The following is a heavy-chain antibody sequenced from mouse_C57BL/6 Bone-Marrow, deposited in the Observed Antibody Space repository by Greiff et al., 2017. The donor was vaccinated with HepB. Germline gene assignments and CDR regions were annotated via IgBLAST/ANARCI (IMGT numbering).Heavy chain of an antibody. CDR2: IYPRSGNT. CDR3: ARGGREGSFDY. Sequence: QVQLKQSGAELARPGASVKLSCKASGYTFTSYGISWVKQRTGQGLEWIGEIYPRSGNTYYNEKFKGKATLTADKSSSTAYMELRSLTSEDSAVYFCARGGREGSFDYWGQGTTLTVSS. CDR1: GYTFTSYG. J-gene: IGHJ2*01. D-gene: IGHD1-1*02. V-gene: IGHV1-81*01.